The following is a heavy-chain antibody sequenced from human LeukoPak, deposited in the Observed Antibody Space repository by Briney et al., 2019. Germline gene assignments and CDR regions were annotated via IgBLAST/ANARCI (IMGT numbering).Heavy chain of an antibody. J-gene: IGHJ6*03. V-gene: IGHV4-59*12. Sequence: SETLSLTCTVSGGSISSYYLSWIRQPPGKGLEWIGYIYYSGSTNYNPSLKSRVTISVDTSKNQFSLKLSSVTAADTAVYYCARVPRRYYYYMDVWGKGTTVTVSS. CDR2: IYYSGST. CDR3: ARVPRRYYYYMDV. CDR1: GGSISSYY.